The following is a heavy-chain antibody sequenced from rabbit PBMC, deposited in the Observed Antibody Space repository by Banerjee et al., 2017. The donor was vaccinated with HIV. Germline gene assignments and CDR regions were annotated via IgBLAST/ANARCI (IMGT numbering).Heavy chain of an antibody. V-gene: IGHV1S45*01. D-gene: IGHD6-1*01. Sequence: QEQLVESGGGLVQPEGSLTLTCTASGFSFSNNYVMCWVRQAPGKGLEWIACIDKGSSGNTFYASWAKGRFTISKPSSTTVTLQMTSLTAADTATYFCAGGGAGYGWTRLDLWGQGTLVHRL. J-gene: IGHJ3*01. CDR1: GFSFSNNYV. CDR2: IDKGSSGNT. CDR3: AGGGAGYGWTRLDL.